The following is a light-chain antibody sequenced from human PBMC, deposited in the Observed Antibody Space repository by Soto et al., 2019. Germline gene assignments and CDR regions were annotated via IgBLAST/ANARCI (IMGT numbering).Light chain of an antibody. CDR3: CSYAGTHTFVI. CDR1: SNDIGGYNS. CDR2: DVT. V-gene: IGLV2-11*01. Sequence: QSVLTQPHSVSGSPGQSVTISCTGTSNDIGGYNSVSWYQRHPGKAPKLIIYDVTKRPSGVPDRFSGSKSGDTASLTISGLHSEDEAEYYCCSYAGTHTFVIFGAGTKVTVL. J-gene: IGLJ2*01.